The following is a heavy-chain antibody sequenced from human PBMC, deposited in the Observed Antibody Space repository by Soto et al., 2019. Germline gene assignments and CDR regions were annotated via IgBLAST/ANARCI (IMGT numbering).Heavy chain of an antibody. V-gene: IGHV3-74*01. J-gene: IGHJ4*02. CDR3: ARGSNHFDY. CDR2: INSDGNST. D-gene: IGHD4-4*01. Sequence: EVQLVESGGGLVQPGGSLRLSCAASGFTFSPFWMHWVRQVPGKGPVWISRINSDGNSTSYADSVKGRFTISRDNAKNTLYLQMNSLRAEDTAVYYCARGSNHFDYWGQGTLVTVSS. CDR1: GFTFSPFW.